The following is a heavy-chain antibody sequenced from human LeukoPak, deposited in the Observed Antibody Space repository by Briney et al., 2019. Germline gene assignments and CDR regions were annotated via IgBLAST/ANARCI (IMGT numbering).Heavy chain of an antibody. V-gene: IGHV3-21*01. D-gene: IGHD3-10*01. CDR3: ARSGGSGSYYGHYYAMDV. CDR1: GFTFSSYT. J-gene: IGHJ6*02. CDR2: LSSSSTYI. Sequence: PGGSLRLSCAASGFTFSSYTMNWVRQAPGKGLEWVSYLSSSSTYIYYGDSVKGRFTISRDNAKNSLYLQMNSLRAEDTAVYYCARSGGSGSYYGHYYAMDVWGQGTTVTVSS.